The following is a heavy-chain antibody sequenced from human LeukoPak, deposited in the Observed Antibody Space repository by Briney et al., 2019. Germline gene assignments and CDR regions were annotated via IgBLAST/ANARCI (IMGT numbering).Heavy chain of an antibody. V-gene: IGHV4-39*07. Sequence: PSETLSLTCTVSGGSISSSSYYWGWIRQPPGKGLEWIGSIYYSGSTYYNPSLKSRVTISVDTSKNQFSLKLSSVTAADTAVYYCAREWYFDHKGNAFDIWGQGTMVTVSS. CDR1: GGSISSSSYY. CDR2: IYYSGST. CDR3: AREWYFDHKGNAFDI. D-gene: IGHD3-9*01. J-gene: IGHJ3*02.